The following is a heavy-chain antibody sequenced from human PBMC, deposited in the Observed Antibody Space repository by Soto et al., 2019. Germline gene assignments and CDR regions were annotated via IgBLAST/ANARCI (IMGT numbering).Heavy chain of an antibody. J-gene: IGHJ4*02. Sequence: GGSLRLSCAASGFTFSSYAMHWVRQAPGEGLEWVAVISFHGTNKNYADSVKGRFTISRDNSDNTVFLEMNSLRPEDTAMYYCARDGRAYSGQDSLDFWGQGTPVTVSS. D-gene: IGHD5-12*01. CDR1: GFTFSSYA. CDR3: ARDGRAYSGQDSLDF. CDR2: ISFHGTNK. V-gene: IGHV3-30-3*01.